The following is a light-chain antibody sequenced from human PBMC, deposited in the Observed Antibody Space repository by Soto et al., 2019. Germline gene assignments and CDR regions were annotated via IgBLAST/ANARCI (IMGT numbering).Light chain of an antibody. CDR1: QSVATN. V-gene: IGKV3-15*01. CDR2: GAS. J-gene: IGKJ3*01. Sequence: EAVLTQSPATLSVSPGERATLSCRASQSVATNLAWYQQRPGQAPRLLLYGASKRAIGLPARFSGSGSGTEFTLTISRLEPEDFALYYCQQHGDSPFTFGPGTKVDIK. CDR3: QQHGDSPFT.